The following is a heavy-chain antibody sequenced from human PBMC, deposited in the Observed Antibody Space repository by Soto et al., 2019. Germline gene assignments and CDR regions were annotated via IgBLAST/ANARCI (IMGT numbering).Heavy chain of an antibody. Sequence: PLETLSLTCTVSGGAVSSGTYYWIWIRQPPGKGLEWIGHIYFTGSTNYNPSLKSRVTMSLDTSRNQFSLKLSSVTAADTAVYYCTRGPPRVQWFDPWGLGTLVTVSS. J-gene: IGHJ5*02. V-gene: IGHV4-61*01. CDR1: GGAVSSGTYY. CDR2: IYFTGST. CDR3: TRGPPRVQWFDP.